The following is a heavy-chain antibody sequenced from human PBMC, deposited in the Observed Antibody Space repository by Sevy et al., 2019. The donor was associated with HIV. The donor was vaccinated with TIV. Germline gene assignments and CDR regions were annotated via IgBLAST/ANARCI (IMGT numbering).Heavy chain of an antibody. D-gene: IGHD3-22*01. V-gene: IGHV3-7*01. J-gene: IGHJ5*02. CDR2: INGDGTQK. Sequence: GGSLRLSCAASGFTFTTYWMIWIRQAPGKGLEWVANINGDGTQKNYADSLKDRFTISRDNAENSLYLQMDSLRAEDTALYYCARESSGPSVVDLWGQGTLVTVSS. CDR3: ARESSGPSVVDL. CDR1: GFTFTTYW.